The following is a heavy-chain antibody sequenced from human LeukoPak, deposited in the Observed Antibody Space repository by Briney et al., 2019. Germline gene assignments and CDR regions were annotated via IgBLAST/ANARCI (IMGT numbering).Heavy chain of an antibody. V-gene: IGHV3-23*01. J-gene: IGHJ4*02. CDR3: VKRNYDYVWGSYLHFDY. CDR1: GFTFSSYA. Sequence: GGSLRLSCAASGFTFSSYAMTWVRQAPGKGLEWVSGISGSGATTYHADSVKGRFTISRDNPNNTLYLQMNSLRAEDTAVYFCVKRNYDYVWGSYLHFDYWGQGTLVAVSS. D-gene: IGHD3-16*02. CDR2: ISGSGATT.